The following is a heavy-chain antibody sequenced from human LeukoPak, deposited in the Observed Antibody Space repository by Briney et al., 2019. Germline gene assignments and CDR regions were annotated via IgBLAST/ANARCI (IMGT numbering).Heavy chain of an antibody. CDR2: ISSSSSTI. CDR1: GFTFSSYS. J-gene: IGHJ3*02. D-gene: IGHD3-22*01. CDR3: ARVIVGDDTYDAFDI. V-gene: IGHV3-48*04. Sequence: GGSLRLSCAASGFTFSSYSMNWVRQAPGKGLEWVSYISSSSSTIYYADSVKGRFTISRDNAKNSLYLQMNSLRAEDTAVYYCARVIVGDDTYDAFDIWGQGTMVTVSS.